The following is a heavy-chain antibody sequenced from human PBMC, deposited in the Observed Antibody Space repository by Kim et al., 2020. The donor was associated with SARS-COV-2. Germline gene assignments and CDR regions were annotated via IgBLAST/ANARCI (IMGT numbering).Heavy chain of an antibody. CDR2: ISSSSSYI. Sequence: GGSLRLSCAASGFTFSSYSMNWVRQAPGKGLEWVSSISSSSSYIYYADSVKGRFTISRDNAKNSLYLQMNSLRAEDTAVYYCARDQDPIFLRWQCPFDYWGQGTLVTVSS. D-gene: IGHD4-17*01. V-gene: IGHV3-21*01. CDR3: ARDQDPIFLRWQCPFDY. CDR1: GFTFSSYS. J-gene: IGHJ4*02.